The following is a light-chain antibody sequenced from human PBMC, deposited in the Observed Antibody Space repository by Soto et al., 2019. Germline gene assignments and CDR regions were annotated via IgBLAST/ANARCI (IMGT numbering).Light chain of an antibody. CDR2: AVS. CDR3: NSYAGNSWV. CDR1: STDVGAYNY. J-gene: IGLJ3*02. Sequence: QAVVTQPPSASGSPGQSVAISCTGTSTDVGAYNYVSWYQHHPGKAPKLIIYAVSKRPSGVPDRFSGSKSGNTASLTVSGLQADDEADYYCNSYAGNSWVFGGGTKLTVL. V-gene: IGLV2-8*01.